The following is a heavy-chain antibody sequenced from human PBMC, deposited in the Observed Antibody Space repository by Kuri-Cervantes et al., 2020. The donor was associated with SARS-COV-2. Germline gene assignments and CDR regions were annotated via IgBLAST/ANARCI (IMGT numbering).Heavy chain of an antibody. CDR1: GGSISSSSYY. CDR2: IYYSGSN. Sequence: SETLSLTCTVSGGSISSSSYYWGWIRQPPGKGLEWIGSIYYSGSNNYNPSLKSRVTISVNTYKNQFSLKLGSVTAADTAVYYCARVKTIFGVAPFDYWGQGTLVTVSS. CDR3: ARVKTIFGVAPFDY. D-gene: IGHD3-3*01. V-gene: IGHV4-39*07. J-gene: IGHJ4*02.